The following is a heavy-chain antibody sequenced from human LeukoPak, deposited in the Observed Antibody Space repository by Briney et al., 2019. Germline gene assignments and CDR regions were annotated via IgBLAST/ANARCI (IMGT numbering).Heavy chain of an antibody. CDR3: ARGRGGLFDY. CDR2: INHSGST. Sequence: SETLSLTCAVYGGSFSGYYWSWIRQPPGKGLEWIGEINHSGSTNYNPSLKSRVTISVDTSKNQFSLKLSFVTAADTAVYYCARGRGGLFDYWGQGTLVTVSS. J-gene: IGHJ4*02. CDR1: GGSFSGYY. V-gene: IGHV4-34*01.